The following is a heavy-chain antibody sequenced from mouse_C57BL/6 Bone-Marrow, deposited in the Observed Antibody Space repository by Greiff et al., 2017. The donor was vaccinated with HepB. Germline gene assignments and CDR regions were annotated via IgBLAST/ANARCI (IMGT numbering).Heavy chain of an antibody. CDR2: INPYNGGT. D-gene: IGHD6-1*01. CDR1: GYTFTDYY. J-gene: IGHJ3*01. V-gene: IGHV1-19*01. CDR3: AREASSAWFAY. Sequence: EVQLQQSGPVLVKPGASVKMSCKASGYTFTDYYMNWVKQSHGKSLEWIGVINPYNGGTSYNQKFKGKATLTVDKSSSTAYMELNSLTSEDSAVYYCAREASSAWFAYWGQGTLVTVSA.